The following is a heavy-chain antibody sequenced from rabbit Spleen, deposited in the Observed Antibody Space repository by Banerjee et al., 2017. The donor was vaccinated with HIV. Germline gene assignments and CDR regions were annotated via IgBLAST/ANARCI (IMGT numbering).Heavy chain of an antibody. Sequence: QSLEESGGDLVKPGASLTLTCTASGFSFSSRYWISWVRQAPEKGLEWIADIFTGSSGTTYYASWAKGRFTISKTSSTTVTLEMTSLTAADTATYFCARDTSSSFSSYGMDLWGPGTLVTVS. CDR1: GFSFSSRYW. J-gene: IGHJ6*01. D-gene: IGHD1-1*01. V-gene: IGHV1S40*01. CDR3: ARDTSSSFSSYGMDL. CDR2: IFTGSSGTT.